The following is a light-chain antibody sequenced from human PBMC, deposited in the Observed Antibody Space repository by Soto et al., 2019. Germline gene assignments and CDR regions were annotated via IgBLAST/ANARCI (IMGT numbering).Light chain of an antibody. CDR3: QQYGSSLGVT. CDR2: GAS. J-gene: IGKJ4*01. CDR1: QSVTSNY. V-gene: IGKV3-20*01. Sequence: EIVLTQSPGTLSLSPVERATLSCRASQSVTSNYLAWYQQKPGQAPRLLIYGASTRATSIPARFSGSGSGTDFTLTISRLEPEDFAVYYCQQYGSSLGVTCGGGTKVDIK.